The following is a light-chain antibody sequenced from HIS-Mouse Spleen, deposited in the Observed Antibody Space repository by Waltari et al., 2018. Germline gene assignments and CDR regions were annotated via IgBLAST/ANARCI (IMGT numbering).Light chain of an antibody. J-gene: IGLJ3*02. V-gene: IGLV1-47*01. CDR1: APNTGTND. CDR2: RNN. Sequence: QSVLPQPPSAPAPPRPRVPISFSGTAPNTGTNDAHSYQQLPGTAPKLLIYRNNQRPSGVPDRFSGSKSGTSASLAISGLRSEDEADYYCAAWDDSLSGPVFGGGTKLTVL. CDR3: AAWDDSLSGPV.